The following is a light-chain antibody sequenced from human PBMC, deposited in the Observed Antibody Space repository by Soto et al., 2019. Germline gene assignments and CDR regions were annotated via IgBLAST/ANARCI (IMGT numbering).Light chain of an antibody. Sequence: DIQMTQSPSTLSASVGDRVTITCRASQTISSWLAWYQQKPGKAPKLLIYKASTLKSGVPSRFSGSGSGTEFTLTISSLQPDEFATYYCQHYNTYSEAFGQGTKVDIX. V-gene: IGKV1-5*03. CDR2: KAS. CDR3: QHYNTYSEA. J-gene: IGKJ1*01. CDR1: QTISSW.